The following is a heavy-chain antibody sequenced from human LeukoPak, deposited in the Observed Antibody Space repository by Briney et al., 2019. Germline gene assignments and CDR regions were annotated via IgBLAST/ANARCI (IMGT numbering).Heavy chain of an antibody. V-gene: IGHV1-2*02. J-gene: IGHJ5*02. Sequence: GASVKVSCKASGYTFTGYYMHWVRQAPGQGLEWMGWINPNSGGTNYAQKFQGRVTMTRDTSISTAYMELSRLRSEDTAVYYCAREAVTIFGLVRTQTPKGPHRFDPWGQGTLVTVSS. D-gene: IGHD3-3*01. CDR3: AREAVTIFGLVRTQTPKGPHRFDP. CDR2: INPNSGGT. CDR1: GYTFTGYY.